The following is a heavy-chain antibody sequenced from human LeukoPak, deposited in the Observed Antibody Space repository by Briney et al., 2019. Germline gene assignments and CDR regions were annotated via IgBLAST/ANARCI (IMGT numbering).Heavy chain of an antibody. CDR3: GTDFGDDVDL. CDR1: GGSISSYY. CDR2: VSDSGKT. V-gene: IGHV4-59*12. J-gene: IGHJ5*02. D-gene: IGHD3-16*01. Sequence: SETLSLTCTVSGGSISSYYWSWVRQPPGKGLEWIGYVSDSGKTEYNPSLKSRVTMSVDTSKNQFSLKLTSVTAADTAVYYCGTDFGDDVDLWGRGTLVTVSS.